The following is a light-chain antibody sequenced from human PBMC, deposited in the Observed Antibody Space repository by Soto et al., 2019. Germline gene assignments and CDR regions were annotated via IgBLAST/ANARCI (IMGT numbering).Light chain of an antibody. J-gene: IGLJ1*01. CDR2: NVN. CDR3: SSYTSSVAHV. V-gene: IGLV2-8*01. CDR1: SSDIGGYDF. Sequence: QSVLTQPPSASGSPGQAVTISCTGTSSDIGGYDFVSWYQVRPGEAPQLIIYNVNGRPSGVPRRFSGSKSGNTASLTVSGLQAVDEADYYCSSYTSSVAHVFGTGTKGTVL.